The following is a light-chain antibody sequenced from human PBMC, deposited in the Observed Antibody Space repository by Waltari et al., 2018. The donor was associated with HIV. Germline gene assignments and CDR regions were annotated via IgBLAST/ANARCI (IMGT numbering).Light chain of an antibody. CDR2: GCG. CDR1: SSNIGPGCD. Sequence: VLTQPPSLAASPGQPVTIFCSGNSSNIGPGCDVQWYQQLSGAAPKLLIFGCGNRPSGVPRRFSGSKSGTSPSLAISGLQLEDEGDYYCQSYDRSLNGYVFGGGTKVIVL. V-gene: IGLV1-40*01. J-gene: IGLJ1*01. CDR3: QSYDRSLNGYV.